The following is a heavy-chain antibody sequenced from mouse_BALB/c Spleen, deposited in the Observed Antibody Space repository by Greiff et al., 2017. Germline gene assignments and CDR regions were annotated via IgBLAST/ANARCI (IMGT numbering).Heavy chain of an antibody. Sequence: DVMLVESGGGLVKPGGSLKLSCAASGFAFSSYDMSWVRQTPEKRLEWVAYISSGGGSTYYPDTVKGRFTISRDNAKNTLYLQMSSLKSEDTAMYYCARLGDPYYAMDYWGQGTSVTVSS. CDR1: GFAFSSYD. J-gene: IGHJ4*01. CDR2: ISSGGGST. D-gene: IGHD3-3*01. V-gene: IGHV5-12-1*01. CDR3: ARLGDPYYAMDY.